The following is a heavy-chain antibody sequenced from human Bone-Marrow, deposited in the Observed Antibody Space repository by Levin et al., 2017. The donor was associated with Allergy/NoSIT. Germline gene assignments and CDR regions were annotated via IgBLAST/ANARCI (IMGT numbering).Heavy chain of an antibody. V-gene: IGHV3-30-3*01. J-gene: IGHJ3*02. D-gene: IGHD3-10*01. Sequence: GGSLRLSCAASGFTFRSYAMHWVRQAPGKGLEWVAVISYDGTNKYYADSVKGRFTISRDNSKNTVNLQMNSLRDEDTAVYYCARGDYYGSGRGENAFAIWGQGTMVTVSS. CDR2: ISYDGTNK. CDR1: GFTFRSYA. CDR3: ARGDYYGSGRGENAFAI.